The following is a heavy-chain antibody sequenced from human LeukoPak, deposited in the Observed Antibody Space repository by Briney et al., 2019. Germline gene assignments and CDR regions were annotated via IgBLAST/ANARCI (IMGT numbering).Heavy chain of an antibody. V-gene: IGHV4-38-2*02. CDR1: GYSISSGYY. Sequence: SETLSLTCTVSGYSISSGYYWGWIRQPPGKGLEWIGSIYHSGSTYYNPSLKSRVTISVDTPKNQFSLKLSSVTAADTAVYYCARDGSGSPRWGQGTLVTVSS. CDR2: IYHSGST. CDR3: ARDGSGSPR. D-gene: IGHD3-10*01. J-gene: IGHJ4*02.